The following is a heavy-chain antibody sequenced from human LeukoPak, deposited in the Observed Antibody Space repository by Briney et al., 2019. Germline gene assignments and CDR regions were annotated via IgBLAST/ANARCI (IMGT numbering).Heavy chain of an antibody. CDR2: INHSGST. D-gene: IGHD3-22*01. J-gene: IGHJ4*02. CDR1: GGSFSGYY. V-gene: IGHV4-34*01. CDR3: ARSSGYYYVPSY. Sequence: SETLSLTCAVYGGSFSGYYWSWIRQPPGKGLEWIGEINHSGSTNYNPSLKSRVTISVDTSKNQFSLKLSSVTAADTAVYYCARSSGYYYVPSYWGQGTLVTVSS.